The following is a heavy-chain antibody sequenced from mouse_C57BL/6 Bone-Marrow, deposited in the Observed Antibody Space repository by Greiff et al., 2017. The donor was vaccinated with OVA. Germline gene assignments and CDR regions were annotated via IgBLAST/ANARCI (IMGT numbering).Heavy chain of an antibody. J-gene: IGHJ2*01. Sequence: EVHLVESGGGLVQPGESLKLSCESNEYAFPSHDMSWVRKTPEKRLELVAAINSDGGSTYYPDTMERRFILARDNTKKTLYLQMSSLRSEDTALYYCATGRQLRDYFDYWGQGTTLTVSS. CDR2: INSDGGST. CDR3: ATGRQLRDYFDY. CDR1: EYAFPSHD. V-gene: IGHV5-2*01. D-gene: IGHD3-2*02.